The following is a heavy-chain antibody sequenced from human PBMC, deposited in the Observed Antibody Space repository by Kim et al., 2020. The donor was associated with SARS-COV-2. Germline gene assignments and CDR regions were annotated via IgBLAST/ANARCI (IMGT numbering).Heavy chain of an antibody. D-gene: IGHD1-1*01. CDR1: GFTFSSYS. J-gene: IGHJ6*02. Sequence: GGSLRLSCAASGFTFSSYSMNWVRQAPGKGLEWVSSISSSSSYIYYADSVKGRFTISRDNAKNSLYLQMNSLRAEDTAVYYCAGGTTVLDYYYYGMDVWGQGTTVTVSS. CDR3: AGGTTVLDYYYYGMDV. CDR2: ISSSSSYI. V-gene: IGHV3-21*01.